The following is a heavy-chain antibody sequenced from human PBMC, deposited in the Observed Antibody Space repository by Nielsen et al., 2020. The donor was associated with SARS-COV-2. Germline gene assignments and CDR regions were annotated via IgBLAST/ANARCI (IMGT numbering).Heavy chain of an antibody. D-gene: IGHD1-14*01. CDR1: GDIFTSSV. Sequence: ASVKVSCKASGDIFTSSVKNWVRQAPGQGLEWMGRINTNTGNPTYAQGFSGRLVFSLDTSVNTAYLQINSLKAEDTAMYYCAREHNVDTALDMWGQGTKVTVSS. CDR3: AREHNVDTALDM. J-gene: IGHJ3*02. V-gene: IGHV7-4-1*02. CDR2: INTNTGNP.